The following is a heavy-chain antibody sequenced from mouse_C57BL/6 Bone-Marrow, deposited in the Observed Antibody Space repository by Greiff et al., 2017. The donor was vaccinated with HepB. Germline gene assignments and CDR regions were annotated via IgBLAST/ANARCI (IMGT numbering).Heavy chain of an antibody. CDR2: INPSSGYT. CDR3: ARHYYGSTHWYFDV. V-gene: IGHV1-4*01. Sequence: VQLQQSGAELARPGASVKMSCKASGYTFTSYTMHWVNQRPGQGLEWIGYINPSSGYTKYNQKFKDKATLTADKSSSTAYMQLSSLTSEDPAVYYCARHYYGSTHWYFDVWGTGTTVTVSS. CDR1: GYTFTSYT. J-gene: IGHJ1*03. D-gene: IGHD1-1*01.